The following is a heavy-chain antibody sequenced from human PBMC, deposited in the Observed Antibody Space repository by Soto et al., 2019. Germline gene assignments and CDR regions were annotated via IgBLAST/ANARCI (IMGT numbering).Heavy chain of an antibody. V-gene: IGHV2-5*02. Sequence: QITLKESGPTLVKPTETLTLTCTFSGFSLTSLGETVGWIRQPPGKALEWLALIYWDDDDHYSPSLESRLANTXXSSNHQVILTLTNMDPVDTATYYCVHTHFARRAYEWGQGTLVTVPS. CDR2: IYWDDDD. CDR1: GFSLTSLGET. D-gene: IGHD5-12*01. CDR3: VHTHFARRAYE. J-gene: IGHJ4*02.